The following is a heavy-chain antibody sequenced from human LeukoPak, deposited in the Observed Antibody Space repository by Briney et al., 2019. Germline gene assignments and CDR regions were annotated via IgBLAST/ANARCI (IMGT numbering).Heavy chain of an antibody. CDR1: GGSFSGYY. V-gene: IGHV4-34*01. Sequence: PSETLSLTCAVYGGSFSGYYWSWIRQPPGKGLEWIGEINHSGSTNYNPSLKSRVTISVDGSKNQFSLKLSSVTAADTAVYYCARVNGRYSGYVFWFDPWGQGTLVTVSS. CDR3: ARVNGRYSGYVFWFDP. CDR2: INHSGST. D-gene: IGHD5-12*01. J-gene: IGHJ5*02.